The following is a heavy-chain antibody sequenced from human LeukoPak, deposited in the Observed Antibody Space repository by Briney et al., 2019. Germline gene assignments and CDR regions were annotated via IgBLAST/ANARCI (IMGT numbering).Heavy chain of an antibody. CDR3: ARLIRQNQVLSLAWFDP. Sequence: GESLKISCKGSGYSFTSYWIGWVRQMPGKGLEWMGIIYPGDSDTRYSPSFQGQVTISADKSITTAYLQWSSLRASDTAIYYCARLIRQNQVLSLAWFDPWGQGTLVTVSS. D-gene: IGHD2-2*01. CDR2: IYPGDSDT. CDR1: GYSFTSYW. J-gene: IGHJ5*02. V-gene: IGHV5-51*01.